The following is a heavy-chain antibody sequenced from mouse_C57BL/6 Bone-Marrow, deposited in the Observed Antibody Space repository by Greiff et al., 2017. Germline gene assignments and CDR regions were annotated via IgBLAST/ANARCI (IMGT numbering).Heavy chain of an antibody. CDR2: IYPRSGNN. D-gene: IGHD2-4*01. CDR3: ATDYYDYGVDY. Sequence: VKLMESGAELARPGASVKLSCKASGYTFTSYGISWVKQRTGQGLEWIGEIYPRSGNNYYNEKFKGKATLTADKSSSTAYMELRSLTSEDSAVYFCATDYYDYGVDYWGQGTTLTVSS. CDR1: GYTFTSYG. J-gene: IGHJ2*01. V-gene: IGHV1-81*01.